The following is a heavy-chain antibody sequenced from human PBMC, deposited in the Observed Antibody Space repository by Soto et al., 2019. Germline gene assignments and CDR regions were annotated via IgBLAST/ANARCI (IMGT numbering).Heavy chain of an antibody. CDR2: INHSGST. CDR1: GGSFSGYY. J-gene: IGHJ4*02. D-gene: IGHD6-19*01. Sequence: SETLSLTCAVYGGSFSGYYWSWIRQPPGKGLEWIGEINHSGSTNYNPSLKSRVTISVDTSKNQFSLKLGSVTAADTAVYYCARGSSGWYLYFDYWGQGTLVTVSS. CDR3: ARGSSGWYLYFDY. V-gene: IGHV4-34*01.